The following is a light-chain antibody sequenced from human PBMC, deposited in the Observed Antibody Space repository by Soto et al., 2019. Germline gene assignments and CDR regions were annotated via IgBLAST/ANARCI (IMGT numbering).Light chain of an antibody. V-gene: IGKV3-11*01. CDR1: QSVSSS. CDR3: QQRSNWYT. CDR2: DAS. Sequence: EIVLTQSPATLSLSPGERATLSCRASQSVSSSLAWYQQKPGQAPRLLIYDASNRATGIPARFSGGGSGTDFTLPISSLEPEDFAVYYCQQRSNWYTFGQGTKLEIK. J-gene: IGKJ2*01.